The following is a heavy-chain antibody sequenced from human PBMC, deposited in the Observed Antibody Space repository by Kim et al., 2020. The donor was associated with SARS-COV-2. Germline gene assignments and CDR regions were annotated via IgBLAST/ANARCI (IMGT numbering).Heavy chain of an antibody. J-gene: IGHJ5*02. CDR3: ARGRGDIRFLEWLTLRSWFDP. CDR2: INHSGST. V-gene: IGHV4-34*01. Sequence: SETLSLTCAVYGGSFSGYYWSWIRQPPGKGLEWIGEINHSGSTNYNPSLKSRVTISVDTSKNQFSLKLSSVTAADTAVYYCARGRGDIRFLEWLTLRSWFDPWGQGTLVTVSS. D-gene: IGHD3-3*01. CDR1: GGSFSGYY.